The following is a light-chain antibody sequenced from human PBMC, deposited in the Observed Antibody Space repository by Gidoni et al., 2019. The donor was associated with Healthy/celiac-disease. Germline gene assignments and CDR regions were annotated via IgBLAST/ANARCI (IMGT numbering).Light chain of an antibody. V-gene: IGLV3-25*03. Sequence: SYELTQPPSGSVSPGQTARITCSGDALPKQYAYWYQQKPGQAPVLVIYKDSERPSGLPERFSGSSSGTTVTLTISGVQAEDEADYYCQSADSSGTWVFGGGTKLTVL. J-gene: IGLJ3*02. CDR1: ALPKQY. CDR2: KDS. CDR3: QSADSSGTWV.